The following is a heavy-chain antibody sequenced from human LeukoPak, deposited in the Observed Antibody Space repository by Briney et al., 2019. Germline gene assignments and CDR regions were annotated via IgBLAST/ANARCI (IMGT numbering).Heavy chain of an antibody. D-gene: IGHD6-6*01. CDR3: ARGLVGIAARPSKYWYFDL. CDR2: IIPILGTA. Sequence: SVKVSCKASGGTFSSYAISWVRQAPGQGLEWMGGIIPILGTANYAQKFQGRVTITTDESTSTAYMELSSLRSEDTAVYYCARGLVGIAARPSKYWYFDLWGRGTLVTVSS. V-gene: IGHV1-69*05. CDR1: GGTFSSYA. J-gene: IGHJ2*01.